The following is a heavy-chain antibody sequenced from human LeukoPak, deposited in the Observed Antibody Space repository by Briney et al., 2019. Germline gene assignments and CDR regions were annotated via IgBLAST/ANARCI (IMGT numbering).Heavy chain of an antibody. D-gene: IGHD1-1*01. J-gene: IGHJ4*02. CDR2: INHSGST. Sequence: PETLSLTCAVYGGSFSDYYWSWIRQPPGKGLEWIGEINHSGSTNYNPSLKSRVTISVDTSKSQFSLKLSSVTAADTAVYYCARATWTRNYFDSWGQGSPVTVSS. CDR1: GGSFSDYY. CDR3: ARATWTRNYFDS. V-gene: IGHV4-34*01.